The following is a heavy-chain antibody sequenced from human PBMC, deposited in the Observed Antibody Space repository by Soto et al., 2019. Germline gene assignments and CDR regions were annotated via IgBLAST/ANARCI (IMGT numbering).Heavy chain of an antibody. J-gene: IGHJ1*01. CDR1: GFTFSSYG. CDR2: ISYSGGST. Sequence: EVQLLESGGGLVQPGGSLRLSCAASGFTFSSYGMSWVRQAPGEGLEWVSVISYSGGSTYYADSVNGRFTISRDNSKNPLYLQMNSLRAEDTAVYYCAKGVHYGGNSDYFKHWGQGTLVTVS. D-gene: IGHD4-17*01. CDR3: AKGVHYGGNSDYFKH. V-gene: IGHV3-23*01.